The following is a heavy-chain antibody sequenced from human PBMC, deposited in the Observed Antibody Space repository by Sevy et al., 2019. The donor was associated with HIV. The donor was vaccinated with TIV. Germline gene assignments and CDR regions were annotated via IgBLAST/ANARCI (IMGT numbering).Heavy chain of an antibody. V-gene: IGHV5-51*01. CDR1: GYKFTTYW. J-gene: IGHJ4*02. CDR3: ARHVDMTTLIGGLYYFDS. CDR2: IYPRDSDT. D-gene: IGHD4-4*01. Sequence: GESLKISCKASGYKFTTYWIGWARQMPGKGLEWMGMIYPRDSDTRYSPSFQGHVTISAVRSINTAYLQWSSLKASDTAMYFWARHVDMTTLIGGLYYFDSWGQGTLVTVSS.